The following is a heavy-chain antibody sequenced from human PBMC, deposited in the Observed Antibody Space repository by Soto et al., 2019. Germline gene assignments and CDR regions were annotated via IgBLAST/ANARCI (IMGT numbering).Heavy chain of an antibody. Sequence: QVQLQESGPGLVKPSGTLSLTCAVSSGSISSGNWWSWVRQPPGQGLEWIGEIDRSGSTNYNPSLKGRVTISVDKSKNQFSLKLSSVTAADTAVYYCARDEWGGRDWGQGTLVTVSS. D-gene: IGHD2-15*01. J-gene: IGHJ4*02. CDR3: ARDEWGGRD. CDR2: IDRSGST. CDR1: SGSISSGNW. V-gene: IGHV4-4*02.